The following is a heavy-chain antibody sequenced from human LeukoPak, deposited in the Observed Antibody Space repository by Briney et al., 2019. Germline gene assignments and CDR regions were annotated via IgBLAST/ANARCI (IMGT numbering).Heavy chain of an antibody. J-gene: IGHJ4*02. V-gene: IGHV1-69*13. D-gene: IGHD2-2*01. CDR2: IIPIFGTA. CDR3: ARDVYCSSTTCSYYFDY. Sequence: SVKVSCKASGGTFSSSAISWVRQAPGQGLEWMGGIIPIFGTANYARKFQGRVTITADESTSTAYMELSSLRSEDTAVYYCARDVYCSSTTCSYYFDYWGQGTLVTVSS. CDR1: GGTFSSSA.